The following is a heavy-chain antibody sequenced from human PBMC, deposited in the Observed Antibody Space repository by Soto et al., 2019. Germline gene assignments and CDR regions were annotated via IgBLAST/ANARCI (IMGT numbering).Heavy chain of an antibody. V-gene: IGHV1-46*01. D-gene: IGHD5-18*01. CDR1: GYSFTSYY. CDR3: ARAGDTVITRGGMDV. CDR2: INPTGGST. J-gene: IGHJ6*02. Sequence: QVHLVQSGAEVKNPGASVKVSCKASGYSFTSYYMHWVRQAPGQGLEWMGIINPTGGSTGYAQKCQGRVTMTRDRSTSTVYMELSSLRSEDTAVYYCARAGDTVITRGGMDVWGQGTTVTVSS.